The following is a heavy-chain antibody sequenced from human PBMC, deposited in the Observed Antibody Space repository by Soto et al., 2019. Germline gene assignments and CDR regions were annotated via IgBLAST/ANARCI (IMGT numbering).Heavy chain of an antibody. V-gene: IGHV1-24*01. CDR1: GYTLNEVA. CDR2: FDPDEAET. D-gene: IGHD4-17*01. J-gene: IGHJ5*02. Sequence: QVQLVQSGAEVKKPGASVKVSCKVSGYTLNEVAMHWVRQAPGKGLEWLGGFDPDEAETIYAQHFQGRVTMTEDTPTDTVYMELSSLRSEDTALYFCTPYHGDYNFDHWGQGTLVTDSS. CDR3: TPYHGDYNFDH.